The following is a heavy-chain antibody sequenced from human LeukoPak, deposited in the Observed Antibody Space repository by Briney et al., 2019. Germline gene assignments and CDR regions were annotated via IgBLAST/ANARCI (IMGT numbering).Heavy chain of an antibody. D-gene: IGHD3-10*01. J-gene: IGHJ5*02. CDR1: GGSISSYY. CDR3: ARRGITMVRGVINNWFDP. V-gene: IGHV4-59*08. CDR2: IYYSGST. Sequence: SETLSLTCTVSGGSISSYYWSWIRQPPGKGLEWIGYIYYSGSTNYNPSLKSRVTISVDTSKNQFSLKLSSVTAADTAVYYCARRGITMVRGVINNWFDPWGQGTLVTVSS.